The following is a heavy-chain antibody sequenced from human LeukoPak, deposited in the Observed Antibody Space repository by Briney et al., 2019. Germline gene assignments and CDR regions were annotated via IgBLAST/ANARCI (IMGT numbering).Heavy chain of an antibody. V-gene: IGHV4-30-4*07. D-gene: IGHD3-10*01. CDR1: GGSISSGGYS. CDR3: ARGETFYSDSGSYGLWPYYFDY. CDR2: IYDSGST. Sequence: EASETLSLTCAVSGGSISSGGYSWTWIRQPPGKGLEWIGNIYDSGSTYYNPSLKSRITISVDTSKNQFSLKLTSVTAADTAVYYCARGETFYSDSGSYGLWPYYFDYWGQGTLVTASS. J-gene: IGHJ4*02.